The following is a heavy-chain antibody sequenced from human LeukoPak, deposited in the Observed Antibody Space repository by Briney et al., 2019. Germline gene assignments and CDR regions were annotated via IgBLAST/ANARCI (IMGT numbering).Heavy chain of an antibody. J-gene: IGHJ2*01. V-gene: IGHV3-23*01. CDR3: ARCPSNYSDSSGSYHWGYFDL. Sequence: PGGSLRLSCAASGFTFSSYAMSWVRQAPGKGLEWVSTFTDSGANTYYADSVKGRFTISRDNSKNTLYLQMNSLRAEDTAVYFCARCPSNYSDSSGSYHWGYFDLWGRGTLVTVSS. CDR2: FTDSGANT. CDR1: GFTFSSYA. D-gene: IGHD3-22*01.